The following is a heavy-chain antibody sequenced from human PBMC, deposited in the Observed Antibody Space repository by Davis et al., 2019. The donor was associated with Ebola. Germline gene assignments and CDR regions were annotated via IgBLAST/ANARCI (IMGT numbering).Heavy chain of an antibody. J-gene: IGHJ4*02. CDR3: ARARFGEHYVDY. CDR2: IESDGRST. CDR1: GFTFSSYW. D-gene: IGHD3-10*01. V-gene: IGHV3-74*01. Sequence: HTGGSLRLSCAASGFTFSSYWMHWVRQAPGKGLVWVSRIESDGRSTTYADSVKGRFTISRDNSKNTLYLQMNSLRPEDTAVYYCARARFGEHYVDYWGQGTLVTVSS.